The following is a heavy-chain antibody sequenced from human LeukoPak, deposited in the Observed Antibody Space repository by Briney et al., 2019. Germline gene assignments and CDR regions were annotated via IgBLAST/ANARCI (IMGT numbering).Heavy chain of an antibody. V-gene: IGHV3-30*03. J-gene: IGHJ4*02. Sequence: GGSLRLSCAASGFTFSSYGMHWVRQAPGKGLEWVAVISYDGSNKYYADSVKGRFTISRDNSKNTLYLQMNSLRAEDTAVYYCARIAAAGLTLDYWGQGTLVTVSS. CDR2: ISYDGSNK. CDR3: ARIAAAGLTLDY. CDR1: GFTFSSYG. D-gene: IGHD6-13*01.